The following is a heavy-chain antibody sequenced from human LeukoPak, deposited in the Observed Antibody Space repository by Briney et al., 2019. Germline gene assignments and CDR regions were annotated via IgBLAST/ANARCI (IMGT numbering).Heavy chain of an antibody. CDR2: ISYDGSNK. V-gene: IGHV3-30*04. CDR1: GFTLSSFT. J-gene: IGHJ4*02. Sequence: GGSLRLSCSASGFTLSSFTIHWVRQAPGKGLEWVALISYDGSNKYYADSVKGRFTISRDNSRTALTLQMNSLRTEDTAVYYCARAKISMFRGAAFDYWGQGTLVTVSS. CDR3: ARAKISMFRGAAFDY. D-gene: IGHD3-10*01.